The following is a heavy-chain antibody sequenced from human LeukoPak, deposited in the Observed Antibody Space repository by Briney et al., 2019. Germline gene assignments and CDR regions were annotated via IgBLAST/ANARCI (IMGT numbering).Heavy chain of an antibody. D-gene: IGHD3-10*01. CDR3: AKTYGSGSYFAFGY. J-gene: IGHJ4*02. Sequence: PGGSLRLSCAASGFTFSSYAMHWVRQAPGTGQEWVSTLSGRGDYTYYADPVKGRFTISRDNSKNTLYLQMNTLRAEDTAVYYCAKTYGSGSYFAFGYWGQGTLVTVSS. V-gene: IGHV3-23*01. CDR2: LSGRGDYT. CDR1: GFTFSSYA.